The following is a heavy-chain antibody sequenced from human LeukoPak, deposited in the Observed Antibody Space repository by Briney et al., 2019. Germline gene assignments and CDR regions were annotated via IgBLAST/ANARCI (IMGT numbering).Heavy chain of an antibody. V-gene: IGHV4-34*01. CDR3: ARKGRGPYGSVNGYFDY. CDR1: GGSFSGYY. D-gene: IGHD3-10*01. Sequence: PSETLSLTCAVYGGSFSGYYWSWIRQPPGKGLEWIGEINHSGSTNYNPSLKSRVTISVDTSKNQFSLKLNFVTAADTAVYYCARKGRGPYGSVNGYFDYWGQGTLVTVSS. CDR2: INHSGST. J-gene: IGHJ4*02.